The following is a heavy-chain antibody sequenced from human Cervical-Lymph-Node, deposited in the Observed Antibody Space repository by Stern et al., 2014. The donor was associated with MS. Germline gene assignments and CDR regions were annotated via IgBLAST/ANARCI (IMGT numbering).Heavy chain of an antibody. J-gene: IGHJ4*02. CDR1: GFSLDTSGVA. Sequence: QITLKESGPALVKPTQTLTLTCTSSGFSLDTSGVAVGRIRHPPGKDLVRLALIYWDDHKRYSPTLRSRFTIPKDTSKNQVVLTMTNLDPVDTATCYCAHRSLQLRSWNYGFDYWGQGTLVTVSS. CDR2: IYWDDHK. V-gene: IGHV2-5*02. CDR3: AHRSLQLRSWNYGFDY. D-gene: IGHD1-7*01.